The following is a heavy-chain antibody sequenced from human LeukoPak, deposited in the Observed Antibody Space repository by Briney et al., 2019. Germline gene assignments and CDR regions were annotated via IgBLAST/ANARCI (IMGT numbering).Heavy chain of an antibody. Sequence: SVKVSCKASGGTFSSYAISWVRQAPGQGLEWMGRIIPILGIANYAQKFQGRVTITADKSTSTAYMELSSLRSEDTAVYYCARHPRLVTTVTTSAAFDIWGQGTMVTVSS. CDR1: GGTFSSYA. V-gene: IGHV1-69*04. D-gene: IGHD4-17*01. CDR2: IIPILGIA. J-gene: IGHJ3*02. CDR3: ARHPRLVTTVTTSAAFDI.